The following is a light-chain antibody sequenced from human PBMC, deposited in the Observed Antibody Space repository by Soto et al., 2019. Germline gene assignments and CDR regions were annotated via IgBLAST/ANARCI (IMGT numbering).Light chain of an antibody. Sequence: QSVLTQPRSVSGSPGQSVTISCTGTSSDVGGYNYVSWYQQYPGKAPKLMIHDVSERPSGVPDRFSGSKSGNTASLTISGLQAEDEADYYCCSYAGSDTLLFGGGTKLTVL. CDR2: DVS. V-gene: IGLV2-11*01. CDR1: SSDVGGYNY. J-gene: IGLJ2*01. CDR3: CSYAGSDTLL.